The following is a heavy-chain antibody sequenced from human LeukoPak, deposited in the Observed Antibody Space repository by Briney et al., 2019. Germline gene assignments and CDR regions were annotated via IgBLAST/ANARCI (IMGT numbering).Heavy chain of an antibody. Sequence: GGSLRLSCAASGFTFSSYAMHWVRQAPGKGLEWVAVISYDGSNKYYADSVKGRFTISRDNSKNTLYLQMNSLRAKDTAVYYCARDYLHPYSSGWHPTPDFDYWGQGTLVTVSS. CDR1: GFTFSSYA. J-gene: IGHJ4*02. V-gene: IGHV3-30-3*01. CDR2: ISYDGSNK. CDR3: ARDYLHPYSSGWHPTPDFDY. D-gene: IGHD6-19*01.